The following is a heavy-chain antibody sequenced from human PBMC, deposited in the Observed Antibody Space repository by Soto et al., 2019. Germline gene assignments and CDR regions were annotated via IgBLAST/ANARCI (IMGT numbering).Heavy chain of an antibody. Sequence: PGESLKISCKGFGYSFTSYWIDCVGQMPGKGLEWMGIIYPGDSDTRYSPSFQGQVTISADKSISTAYLQWSSLKASDTAMYYCARPREAGKYYYGVDVWGQGTTVTVSS. V-gene: IGHV5-51*01. CDR2: IYPGDSDT. D-gene: IGHD6-19*01. CDR1: GYSFTSYW. J-gene: IGHJ6*02. CDR3: ARPREAGKYYYGVDV.